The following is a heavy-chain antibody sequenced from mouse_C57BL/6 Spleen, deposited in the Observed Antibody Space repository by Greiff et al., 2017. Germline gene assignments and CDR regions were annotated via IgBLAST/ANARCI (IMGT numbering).Heavy chain of an antibody. CDR3: ARRDRRGYFDY. V-gene: IGHV14-2*01. CDR1: GFNINDYY. Sequence: EVQLQESGAELVKPGASVKLSCTASGFNINDYYMHWVKQRPEQGLEWIGGIDPGGGETKYAPKFQGKATMTADKSSSTSYLQLSSLTSEDTAVYYCARRDRRGYFDYWGQGTTLTVSS. CDR2: IDPGGGET. D-gene: IGHD2-14*01. J-gene: IGHJ2*01.